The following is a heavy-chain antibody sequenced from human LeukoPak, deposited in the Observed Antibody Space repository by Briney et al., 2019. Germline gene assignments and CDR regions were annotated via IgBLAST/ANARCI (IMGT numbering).Heavy chain of an antibody. J-gene: IGHJ4*02. CDR1: GGSISSSFYY. CDR3: SRENGAFSPFGY. D-gene: IGHD2-8*01. V-gene: IGHV4-39*07. Sequence: PSETLSLTCTVSGGSISSSFYYWGWIRQPPGKGLEWIGEISLTGLTHYNPSLESRVTVSLGKSKNQLSLNLTSVTAADTAVYYCSRENGAFSPFGYWGQGILVTV. CDR2: ISLTGLT.